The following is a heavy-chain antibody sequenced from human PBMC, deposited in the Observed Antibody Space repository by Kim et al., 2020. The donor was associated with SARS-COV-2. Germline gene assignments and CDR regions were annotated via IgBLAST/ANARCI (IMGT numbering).Heavy chain of an antibody. CDR1: GFTFNTYE. J-gene: IGHJ6*02. V-gene: IGHV3-48*03. D-gene: IGHD2-2*01. CDR3: ARSLYCSSISCFFGMDV. CDR2: ISTIATTI. Sequence: GGSLRLSCAASGFTFNTYEMNWVRQAPGKGLEWISYISTIATTIYYADSVKGRVTISRDNAKRLLSLQMNSLRAEDTAVYYCARSLYCSSISCFFGMDVWGLGTTVTVSS.